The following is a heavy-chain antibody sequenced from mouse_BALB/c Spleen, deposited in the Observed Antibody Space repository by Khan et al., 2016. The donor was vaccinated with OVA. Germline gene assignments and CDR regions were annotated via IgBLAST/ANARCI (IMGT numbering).Heavy chain of an antibody. V-gene: IGHV2-3*01. Sequence: VQLQESGPGLVAPSQSLSITCTVSGFSLTNYGVNWIRQPPGKGLEWLGVIWGDGNTNYHSPLISRLSISKDNSKSQVFLKLNSLQTDDTATYYCARFINTAYAMDYWGQGTSVTVSS. CDR3: ARFINTAYAMDY. CDR1: GFSLTNYG. J-gene: IGHJ4*01. D-gene: IGHD1-2*01. CDR2: IWGDGNT.